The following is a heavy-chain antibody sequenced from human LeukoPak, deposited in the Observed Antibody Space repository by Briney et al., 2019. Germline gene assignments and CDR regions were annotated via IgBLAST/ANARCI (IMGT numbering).Heavy chain of an antibody. V-gene: IGHV3-21*01. D-gene: IGHD6-13*01. CDR1: GFTFSSYS. CDR3: AKDSSPPSSSWTGGEDNFDY. CDR2: ISNSGSSI. J-gene: IGHJ4*02. Sequence: GGSLRLPCAASGFTFSSYSMNWVRQAPGKGLEWVSSISNSGSSIYYADSVKGRFTISRDNAKNSLYLQMNSLRAEDTAVYYCAKDSSPPSSSWTGGEDNFDYWGQGTLVTVSS.